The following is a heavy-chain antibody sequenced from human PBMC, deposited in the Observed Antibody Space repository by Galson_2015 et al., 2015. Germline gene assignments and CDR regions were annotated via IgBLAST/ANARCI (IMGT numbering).Heavy chain of an antibody. Sequence: SVKVSCKASGYTFTSYAMHWVRQAPGQRLEWMGWINAGNGNTKYSQKFQGRVTITRDTSASTAYMELSSLRSEGTAVYYCARAVFRSYYYGMDVWGQGTTVTVSS. CDR3: ARAVFRSYYYGMDV. CDR2: INAGNGNT. V-gene: IGHV1-3*01. J-gene: IGHJ6*02. D-gene: IGHD3-10*02. CDR1: GYTFTSYA.